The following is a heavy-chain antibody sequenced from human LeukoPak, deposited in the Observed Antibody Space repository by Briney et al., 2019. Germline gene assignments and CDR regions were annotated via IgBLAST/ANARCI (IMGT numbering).Heavy chain of an antibody. Sequence: PSETLSLTCAVYGGSFSGYYWSWLRQPPGKGLEWIGEINHSGSTNYNPSLKSRVTISVDTSKNQFSLKLSSVTAADTAVYYCASRNPAYCGGDCHWGFDYWGQGTLVTVSS. CDR2: INHSGST. CDR3: ASRNPAYCGGDCHWGFDY. V-gene: IGHV4-34*01. J-gene: IGHJ4*02. D-gene: IGHD2-21*01. CDR1: GGSFSGYY.